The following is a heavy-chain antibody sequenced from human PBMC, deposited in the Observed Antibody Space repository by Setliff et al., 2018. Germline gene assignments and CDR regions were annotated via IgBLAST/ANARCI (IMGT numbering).Heavy chain of an antibody. V-gene: IGHV1-3*04. D-gene: IGHD4-17*01. CDR3: ARDSRTTVTYY. J-gene: IGHJ4*02. CDR2: VNTASGNT. CDR1: GYTFNKNA. Sequence: GASVKVSCKASGYTFNKNAVHWLRQVPGQRLEWMGRVNTASGNTEYSQKLQGRIAITRDTSASTAYMELSSLRSDDTAVYYCARDSRTTVTYYWGQGTLVTVSS.